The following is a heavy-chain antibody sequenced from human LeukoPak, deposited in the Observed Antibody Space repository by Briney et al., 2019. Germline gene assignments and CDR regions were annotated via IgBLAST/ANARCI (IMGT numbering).Heavy chain of an antibody. D-gene: IGHD7-27*01. Sequence: GGSLRLSCAASGFTFSSYEMNWVRQAPGKGLEWVSYISSSGTTIYYADSVKGRFTISRDNAKNSLYLQMNSLRAEDTAVYYCARASANWGIDYWGQGTLVTVSS. CDR2: ISSSGTTI. CDR1: GFTFSSYE. CDR3: ARASANWGIDY. J-gene: IGHJ4*02. V-gene: IGHV3-48*03.